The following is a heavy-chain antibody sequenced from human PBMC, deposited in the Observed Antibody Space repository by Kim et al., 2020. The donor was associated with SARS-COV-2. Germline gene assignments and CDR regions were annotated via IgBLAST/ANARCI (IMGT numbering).Heavy chain of an antibody. V-gene: IGHV4-34*01. CDR3: ARGVPGY. Sequence: SGSTNHNPSLKSRVTISVDTSKNQFSLKLTSVTAADTAVYYCARGVPGYWGQGTLVTVSS. J-gene: IGHJ4*02. CDR2: SGST.